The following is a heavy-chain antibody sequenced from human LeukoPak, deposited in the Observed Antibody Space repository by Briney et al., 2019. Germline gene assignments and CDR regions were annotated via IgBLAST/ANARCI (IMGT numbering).Heavy chain of an antibody. V-gene: IGHV3-33*01. CDR3: ARDPATYYYDSGGYYGGFDY. CDR1: GFTFSSYG. Sequence: GGSLRLSCAASGFTFSSYGMHWVRQAPGKGLEWVAVIWYDGSNKYYADSVKGRFTISRDNSKNTLYLQMNSLRAEDTAVYYCARDPATYYYDSGGYYGGFDYWGQGTLVTVSS. J-gene: IGHJ4*02. CDR2: IWYDGSNK. D-gene: IGHD3-22*01.